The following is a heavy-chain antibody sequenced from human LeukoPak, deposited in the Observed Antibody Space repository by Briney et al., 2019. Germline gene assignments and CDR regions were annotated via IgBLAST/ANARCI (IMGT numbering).Heavy chain of an antibody. J-gene: IGHJ4*02. Sequence: PGGSLRLSCAASGFTFRDYSMTWIRQAPGKGLEWVSTIRADYSSTYYADSVKGRFTISRDNSKTTLYLQMNSLRAEDTALYYCAKGGYTTPFDYWGRGTLVIVSS. D-gene: IGHD2-2*02. V-gene: IGHV3-23*01. CDR3: AKGGYTTPFDY. CDR1: GFTFRDYS. CDR2: IRADYSST.